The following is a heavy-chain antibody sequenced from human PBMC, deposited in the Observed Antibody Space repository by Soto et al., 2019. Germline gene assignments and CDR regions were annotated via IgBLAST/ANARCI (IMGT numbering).Heavy chain of an antibody. J-gene: IGHJ4*02. CDR2: VSYDGRNK. Sequence: PGGSLRLSCAASGFTFSSYGMHWVRQAPVKGLEWVAVVSYDGRNKYYGDSVKGRFTISRDNSKNTPYLQMDSLRAEDTAVYYCAKQGDYDGLCHYWGQGTLVTVSS. CDR3: AKQGDYDGLCHY. CDR1: GFTFSSYG. V-gene: IGHV3-30*18. D-gene: IGHD4-17*01.